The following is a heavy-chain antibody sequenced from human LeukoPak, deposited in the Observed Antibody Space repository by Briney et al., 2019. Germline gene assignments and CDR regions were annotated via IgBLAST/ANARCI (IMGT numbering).Heavy chain of an antibody. CDR3: ARQEGGLSGSYYY. CDR2: IYYSGST. D-gene: IGHD3-10*01. V-gene: IGHV4-39*01. Sequence: PSETLSLTCTVSGGSISSSGYYWGWIRQPPGKGLEWIGSIYYSGSTYYNPSLKSRVTISVDTSKNQFSLKLSSVTAADTAVYYCARQEGGLSGSYYYWGQGTLVTVSS. CDR1: GGSISSSGYY. J-gene: IGHJ4*02.